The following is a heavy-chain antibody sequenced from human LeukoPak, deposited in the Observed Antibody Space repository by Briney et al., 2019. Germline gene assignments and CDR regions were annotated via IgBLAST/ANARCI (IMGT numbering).Heavy chain of an antibody. J-gene: IGHJ4*02. CDR2: INPNSGGT. CDR3: AKGAWFGESNFDY. V-gene: IGHV1-2*02. Sequence: ASVKVSCKASGYTFTGYYMHWVRQAPGQGLEWMGWINPNSGGTNYAQKFQGRVTMTRDTSISTAYLELSRLRAEDTALYYCAKGAWFGESNFDYCGQGTLVTVSS. D-gene: IGHD3-10*01. CDR1: GYTFTGYY.